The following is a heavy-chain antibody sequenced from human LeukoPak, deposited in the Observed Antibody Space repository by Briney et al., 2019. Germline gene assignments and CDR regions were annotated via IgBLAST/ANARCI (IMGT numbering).Heavy chain of an antibody. CDR3: ARLVVTATGDYFDS. Sequence: SETLSLTCSVSGGSISSYYWSWLRQPPGMGLEWIGYIYHSGSANYNPSLKSRVTISLDTSKNHFSLKLTSVTAADTAVYYCARLVVTATGDYFDSWGQGTLVSVSS. CDR2: IYHSGSA. V-gene: IGHV4-59*08. J-gene: IGHJ4*02. D-gene: IGHD2-21*02. CDR1: GGSISSYY.